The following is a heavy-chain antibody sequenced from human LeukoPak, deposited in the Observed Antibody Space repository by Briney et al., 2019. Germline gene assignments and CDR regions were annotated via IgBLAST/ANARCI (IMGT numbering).Heavy chain of an antibody. Sequence: GGSLRLPCAASGFTFSSYSMNWVRQAPGKGLEWVSSISSSSSYIYYADSVKGRFTISRDNAKNSLYLQMNSLRAEDTAVYYCAREKPALTYYYDSSGYYYFDYWGQGTLVTVSS. J-gene: IGHJ4*02. V-gene: IGHV3-21*01. CDR1: GFTFSSYS. CDR2: ISSSSSYI. CDR3: AREKPALTYYYDSSGYYYFDY. D-gene: IGHD3-22*01.